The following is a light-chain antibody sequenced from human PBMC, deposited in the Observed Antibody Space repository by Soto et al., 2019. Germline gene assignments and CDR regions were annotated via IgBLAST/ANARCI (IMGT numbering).Light chain of an antibody. V-gene: IGLV2-14*03. CDR2: DVT. CDR3: SSYTTSNTRQIV. J-gene: IGLJ1*01. CDR1: SSDVGGYNY. Sequence: QSALTQPASVSGSPGRSITISCTGTSSDVGGYNYVSWYQHHPGKAPKLIIYDVTNRPSGVSNPFSGSKSGNTASLTISGLQPEDEADYYCSSYTTSNTRQIVFGTGTKVPS.